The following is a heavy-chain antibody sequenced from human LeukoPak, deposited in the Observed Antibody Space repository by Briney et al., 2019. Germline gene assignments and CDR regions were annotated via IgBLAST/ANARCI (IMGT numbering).Heavy chain of an antibody. D-gene: IGHD4-17*01. Sequence: GASVKVSCKASGYTFTSYDINWVRQATGQGLEWMRWMNPNSGNTGYAQKFQGRVTMTRNTSISTAYMELSSLRSEDTAVYYCARTTTVTSEIDYWGQGTLVTVSS. J-gene: IGHJ4*02. V-gene: IGHV1-8*01. CDR3: ARTTTVTSEIDY. CDR2: MNPNSGNT. CDR1: GYTFTSYD.